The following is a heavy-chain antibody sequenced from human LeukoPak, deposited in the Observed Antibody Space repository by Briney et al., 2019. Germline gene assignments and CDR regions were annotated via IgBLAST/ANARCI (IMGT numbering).Heavy chain of an antibody. Sequence: SVKVSCKASGGTFSSYAISWVRQAPGQGLEWMGRIIPILGIANYAQQFQGRVTITADKSTSTAYMELSSLRSEDTAVYYCARGAVRGVISPGDVWGQGTPVTVSS. CDR1: GGTFSSYA. V-gene: IGHV1-69*04. CDR3: ARGAVRGVISPGDV. J-gene: IGHJ6*02. CDR2: IIPILGIA. D-gene: IGHD3-10*01.